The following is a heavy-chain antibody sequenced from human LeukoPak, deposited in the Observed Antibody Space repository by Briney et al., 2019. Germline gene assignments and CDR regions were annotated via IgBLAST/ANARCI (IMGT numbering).Heavy chain of an antibody. J-gene: IGHJ4*02. V-gene: IGHV4-59*01. Sequence: PSETLSLTCTVSGGSISSYSWSWIRQSPGKGLEWIGYIYYSGSTNFTPSLKSRVTISVDTSKNQFSLKMSAVTAADTAVYYCARDLFGSSFFDYWGQGTLVTVSS. CDR1: GGSISSYS. CDR2: IYYSGST. CDR3: ARDLFGSSFFDY. D-gene: IGHD6-13*01.